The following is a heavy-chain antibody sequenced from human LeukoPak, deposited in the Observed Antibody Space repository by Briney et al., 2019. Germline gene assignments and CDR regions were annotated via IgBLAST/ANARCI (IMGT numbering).Heavy chain of an antibody. J-gene: IGHJ4*02. Sequence: QPGGSLRLSCAASGFTFSSYGMHWVRQAPGKGLEWVAVISYDGSNKYYADSVKGRFTISRDNSKNTLYLQMNSLRAEDTAVYYCADSNYWYPTDYWGQGTLVTVSS. CDR3: ADSNYWYPTDY. CDR2: ISYDGSNK. V-gene: IGHV3-30*03. D-gene: IGHD4-11*01. CDR1: GFTFSSYG.